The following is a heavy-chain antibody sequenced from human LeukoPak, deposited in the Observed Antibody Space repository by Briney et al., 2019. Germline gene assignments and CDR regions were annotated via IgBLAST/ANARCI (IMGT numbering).Heavy chain of an antibody. V-gene: IGHV1-69*04. J-gene: IGHJ5*02. Sequence: GASVKVSFKASGGTFISYAISWVRQAPGQGLEWMGRIIPILGIANYAQKFQGRVTITADKSTSTAYMELSSLSSEDTAVYYCARGSMTTVVTENWFDPWGQGTLVTVSS. CDR2: IIPILGIA. CDR3: ARGSMTTVVTENWFDP. D-gene: IGHD4-23*01. CDR1: GGTFISYA.